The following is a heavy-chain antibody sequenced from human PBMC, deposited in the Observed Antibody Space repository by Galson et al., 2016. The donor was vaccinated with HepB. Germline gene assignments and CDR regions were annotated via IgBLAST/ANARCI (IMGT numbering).Heavy chain of an antibody. CDR2: ITWNSGRI. Sequence: SLRLSCAASGFTSNEYAMHWVRQAPGKGLEWVSAITWNSGRIGYADSVRGRFTISRDSPKNSLNLQMNSLRVEDTAFYYCAKDIGAGHNFGLSPNYWGQGTLVTVSS. V-gene: IGHV3-9*02. J-gene: IGHJ4*02. CDR3: AKDIGAGHNFGLSPNY. D-gene: IGHD1-1*01. CDR1: GFTSNEYA.